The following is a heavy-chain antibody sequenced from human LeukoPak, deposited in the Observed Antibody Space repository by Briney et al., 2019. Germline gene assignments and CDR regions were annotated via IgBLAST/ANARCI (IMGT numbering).Heavy chain of an antibody. J-gene: IGHJ4*02. CDR2: IYYSGST. V-gene: IGHV4-39*02. CDR3: ARGGYSYDYCFDY. CDR1: GGSISSSSYY. D-gene: IGHD5-18*01. Sequence: SETLSLTCTVSGGSISSSSYYWGWIRQPPGKGLEWIGSIYYSGSTYYNPSLKSRVTISVDASKNHFSLKLSSVTAADTAVYYCARGGYSYDYCFDYWGQGTLVTVSS.